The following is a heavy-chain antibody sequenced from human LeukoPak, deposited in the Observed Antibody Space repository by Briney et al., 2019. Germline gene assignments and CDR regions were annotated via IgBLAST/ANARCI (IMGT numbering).Heavy chain of an antibody. CDR2: VHHSANS. J-gene: IGHJ6*03. V-gene: IGHV4-38-2*02. D-gene: IGHD1-26*01. Sequence: SETLSLTCTVSGYSISSGYYWGWIRQAPGKGREWIGSVHHSANSYYNPSLKSRVTISLDTSKNQFSLKLSSVTAADTAVYYCARDVHGRDYNYYMDVWGKGTTVTVSS. CDR3: ARDVHGRDYNYYMDV. CDR1: GYSISSGYY.